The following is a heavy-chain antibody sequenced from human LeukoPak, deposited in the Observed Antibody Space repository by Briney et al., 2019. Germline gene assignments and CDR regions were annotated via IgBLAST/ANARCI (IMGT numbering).Heavy chain of an antibody. Sequence: PSETLSLTCTVSGGSISSYYWSWIRQPPGKGLEWIGYIFYSGSTNYNPSLKSRVTISVDTPKNQFSLKLSSVTAADTAVYYCARHGGQSSGYYYWGQGNLVTVSS. CDR2: IFYSGST. CDR1: GGSISSYY. V-gene: IGHV4-59*08. J-gene: IGHJ4*02. CDR3: ARHGGQSSGYYY. D-gene: IGHD3-22*01.